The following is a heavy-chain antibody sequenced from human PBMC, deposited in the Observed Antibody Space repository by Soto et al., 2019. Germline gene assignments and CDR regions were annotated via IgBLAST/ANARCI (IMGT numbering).Heavy chain of an antibody. CDR1: GYTFTSYG. V-gene: IGHV1-18*01. Sequence: ASVKVSCKASGYTFTSYGISWVRQAPGQGLEWMGWISAYNGNTNYAQKLQGRVTVTTDTSTSTAYMELRSLRSDDTAVYYCARVGLYCSSTSCSVGRSWFDPWGQGTLVTVSS. D-gene: IGHD2-2*01. CDR3: ARVGLYCSSTSCSVGRSWFDP. J-gene: IGHJ5*02. CDR2: ISAYNGNT.